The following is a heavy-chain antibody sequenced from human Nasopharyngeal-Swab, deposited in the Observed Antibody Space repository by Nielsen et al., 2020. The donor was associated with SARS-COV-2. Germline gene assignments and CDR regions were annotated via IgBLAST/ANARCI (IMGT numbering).Heavy chain of an antibody. CDR3: ARDLRDGSKQYYYGMDI. CDR1: GFTFSDYY. Sequence: GESLKISCAASGFTFSDYYMSWIRQAPGKGLEWVSYISSSGSTIYYADSVKGRFTISRDNAKNSLYLQMNSLRAEDTAVYYCARDLRDGSKQYYYGMDIWGQGTSVSASS. V-gene: IGHV3-11*04. D-gene: IGHD5-24*01. CDR2: ISSSGSTI. J-gene: IGHJ6*02.